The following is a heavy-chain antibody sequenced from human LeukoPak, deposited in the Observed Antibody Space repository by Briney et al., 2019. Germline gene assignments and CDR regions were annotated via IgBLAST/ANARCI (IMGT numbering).Heavy chain of an antibody. V-gene: IGHV4-38-2*01. D-gene: IGHD1-14*01. CDR1: GGSFSGYY. CDR2: ISHSGST. J-gene: IGHJ5*02. Sequence: SETLSLTCAVYGGSFSGYYWGWIRQPPGKGLEWIGSISHSGSTYYKPSLKSRVTISVDASKNQFSLKLRSVTAADTAVYYCARVTSRLGWFDPWGQGTLVTVSS. CDR3: ARVTSRLGWFDP.